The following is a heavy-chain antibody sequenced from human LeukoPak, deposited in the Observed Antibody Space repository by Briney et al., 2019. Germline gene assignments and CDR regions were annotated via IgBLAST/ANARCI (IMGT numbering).Heavy chain of an antibody. J-gene: IGHJ4*02. Sequence: SETLSLTCAVSGVSFNDYYWSWVRQTPGKGLEWIGEINHSGYTNDSPSLKSRVTLSIDTSRKQFSLNLRSVTVADTGIYYCTRMTTGHDYWGQGTLVTVS. D-gene: IGHD4-17*01. CDR3: TRMTTGHDY. V-gene: IGHV4-34*01. CDR1: GVSFNDYY. CDR2: INHSGYT.